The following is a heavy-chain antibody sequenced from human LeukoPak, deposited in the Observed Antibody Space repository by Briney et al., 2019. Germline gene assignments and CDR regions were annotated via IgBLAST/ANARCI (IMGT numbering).Heavy chain of an antibody. CDR3: ARDLGDYYDSSGYYYFDY. J-gene: IGHJ4*02. Sequence: AETLSLTCAVSGYSISSGYYWGWIRQPPGKGLEWIGSIYHSGSTYYNTSLKSRVTISVDTSKNQFSLKLSSVTAADTAVYYCARDLGDYYDSSGYYYFDYWGQGTLVTVSP. CDR1: GYSISSGYY. D-gene: IGHD3-22*01. V-gene: IGHV4-38-2*02. CDR2: IYHSGST.